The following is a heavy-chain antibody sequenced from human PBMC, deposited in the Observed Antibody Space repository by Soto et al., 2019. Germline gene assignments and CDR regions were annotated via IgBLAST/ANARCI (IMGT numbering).Heavy chain of an antibody. V-gene: IGHV5-10-1*01. D-gene: IGHD4-4*01. J-gene: IGHJ4*02. CDR3: ARRALTTASPFDY. Sequence: VVSVQISCKGSGYSFTSYWITWVRQMPGKGLEWMGTIDPSDSYTNYSPSFQGHVPISVDKSTSTAYLQWSSLKASDTAIYYCARRALTTASPFDYWGQATLVTVSS. CDR1: GYSFTSYW. CDR2: IDPSDSYT.